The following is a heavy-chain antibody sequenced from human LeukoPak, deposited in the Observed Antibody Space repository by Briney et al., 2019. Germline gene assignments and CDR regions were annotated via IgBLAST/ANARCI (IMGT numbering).Heavy chain of an antibody. CDR3: ARLPRMSRRVAARPYNWFDP. CDR1: GGSFSGYY. CDR2: INHSGST. D-gene: IGHD6-6*01. J-gene: IGHJ5*02. Sequence: SETLSLTCAVYGGSFSGYYWSWNRQPPGKGLEWIGEINHSGSTNYNPSLKSRFTISVDTSKNQFSLKLSSVTAAATAVYYCARLPRMSRRVAARPYNWFDPWGQGTLVTVSS. V-gene: IGHV4-34*01.